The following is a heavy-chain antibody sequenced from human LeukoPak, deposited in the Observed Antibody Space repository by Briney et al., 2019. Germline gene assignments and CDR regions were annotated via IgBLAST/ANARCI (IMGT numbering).Heavy chain of an antibody. J-gene: IGHJ4*02. CDR2: INSNGYST. CDR1: GFAFSAYA. Sequence: GGSLSLSCSASGFAFSAYAMHWVRQAPGKGLEYIAAINSNGYSTYYIDSVRGRFTLSRDNSKNTVYLQMSSLRAGDTAVYYCVKEILVTNSPFDYWGQGTLVTVSS. CDR3: VKEILVTNSPFDY. V-gene: IGHV3-64D*06. D-gene: IGHD2-21*02.